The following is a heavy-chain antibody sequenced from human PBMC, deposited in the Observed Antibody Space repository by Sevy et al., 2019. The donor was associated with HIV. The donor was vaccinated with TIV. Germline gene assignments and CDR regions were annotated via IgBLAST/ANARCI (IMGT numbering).Heavy chain of an antibody. D-gene: IGHD3-10*01. J-gene: IGHJ4*02. CDR2: IYYNGST. CDR3: ARGKVLFDY. CDR1: GGSFSSYY. Sequence: SETLSLTCTVSGGSFSSYYWSWIRQPPGKGLEWIGYIYYNGSTNSNPSLRGRVTISAHTSKNQLSLKLKSATTADTAMYYGARGKVLFDYWGQGTLVTVSS. V-gene: IGHV4-59*01.